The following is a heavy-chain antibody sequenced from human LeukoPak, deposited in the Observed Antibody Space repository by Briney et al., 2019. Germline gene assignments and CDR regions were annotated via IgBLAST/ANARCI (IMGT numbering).Heavy chain of an antibody. CDR1: GYTFTSYD. CDR3: ARDPFPGCSSTSCYTV. J-gene: IGHJ6*04. Sequence: GASVKVSCKASGYTFTSYDINWGRQATGQGLEWMGWTNPNSGNTGYAQKFQGRVTITRNTSISTAYMELSSLRSEDTAVYYCARDPFPGCSSTSCYTVRGKGTTVTVSS. V-gene: IGHV1-8*03. CDR2: TNPNSGNT. D-gene: IGHD2-2*01.